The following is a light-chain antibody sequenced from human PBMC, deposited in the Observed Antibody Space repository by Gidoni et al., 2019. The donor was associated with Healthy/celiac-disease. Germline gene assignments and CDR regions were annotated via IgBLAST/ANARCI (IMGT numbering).Light chain of an antibody. V-gene: IGLV2-11*01. CDR2: DVS. CDR1: SSDVGGYNY. CDR3: CSYAGSHVV. Sequence: QSALTQPPLLSGSPGQSVTISCTGTSSDVGGYNYVSWYQQHPGKAPKLMIYDVSKRPSGVPDRFSGSKSGNTASLTISGLQAEDEADYYGCSYAGSHVVCGGGTKLTVL. J-gene: IGLJ2*01.